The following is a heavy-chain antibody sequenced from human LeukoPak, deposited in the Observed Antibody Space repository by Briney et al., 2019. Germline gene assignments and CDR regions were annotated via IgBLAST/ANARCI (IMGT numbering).Heavy chain of an antibody. Sequence: PGGSLRLSCAASGFTFSSYGMHWVRQAPGKGLEWVAVISYDGSNKYYADSVKGRFTISRDNAKNTLYLQMNSLRVEDTAVYYCTRTLCSSTSNCFDYWGQGTLVAVSS. CDR1: GFTFSSYG. CDR3: TRTLCSSTSNCFDY. D-gene: IGHD2-2*01. V-gene: IGHV3-30*03. CDR2: ISYDGSNK. J-gene: IGHJ4*02.